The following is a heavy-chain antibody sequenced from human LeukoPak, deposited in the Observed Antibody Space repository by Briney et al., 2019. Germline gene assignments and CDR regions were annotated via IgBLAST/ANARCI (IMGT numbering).Heavy chain of an antibody. CDR2: INPSGGST. J-gene: IGHJ4*02. CDR3: ALAAAGTAYFDY. V-gene: IGHV1-46*03. Sequence: ASVKVSCKASGYTFTSYYMHWVRQAPGQGLEWMGIINPSGGSTSYAQKFQGRVTMTRDTSTSTVYMELSSLRSEDTAVYYCALAAAGTAYFDYWGQGTLATVSS. CDR1: GYTFTSYY. D-gene: IGHD6-13*01.